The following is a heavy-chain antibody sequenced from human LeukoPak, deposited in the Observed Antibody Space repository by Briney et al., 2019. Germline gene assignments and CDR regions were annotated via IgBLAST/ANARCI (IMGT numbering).Heavy chain of an antibody. V-gene: IGHV3-11*04. CDR3: ARGRSPSYDFWSGYLGGFDY. CDR2: ISSSGSTI. J-gene: IGHJ4*02. Sequence: GGSLRLSCAASGLTFSDYYMSWIRQAPGKGLEWVSYISSSGSTIYYADSVKGRFTISRDNAKNSLYLQMNSLRAEDTAVYYCARGRSPSYDFWSGYLGGFDYWGQGTLVTVSS. D-gene: IGHD3-3*01. CDR1: GLTFSDYY.